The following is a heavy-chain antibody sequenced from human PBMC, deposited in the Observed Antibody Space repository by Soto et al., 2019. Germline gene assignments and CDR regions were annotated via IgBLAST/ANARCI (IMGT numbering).Heavy chain of an antibody. V-gene: IGHV1-69*13. D-gene: IGHD3-10*01. CDR3: ARFLGGAGSYYDGQYYIYYNGMDV. CDR1: GGPYNSFA. Sequence: SVKVSCKASGGPYNSFAISWVRQAPGQGLEWIGGIIPVFGTATYAQKCKGRVTITAEESTSTAYMELSSLTSEDTAVYYCARFLGGAGSYYDGQYYIYYNGMDVWGQGTTVTVSS. J-gene: IGHJ6*02. CDR2: IIPVFGTA.